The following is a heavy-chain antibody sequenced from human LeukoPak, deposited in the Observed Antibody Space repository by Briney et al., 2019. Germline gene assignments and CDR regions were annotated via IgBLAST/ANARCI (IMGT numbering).Heavy chain of an antibody. J-gene: IGHJ5*02. CDR3: ARVGSSSSGPRGKGWFDP. D-gene: IGHD6-6*01. V-gene: IGHV4-39*07. CDR2: IYYSGST. CDR1: GGSISSSSYY. Sequence: SETLSLTCTVSGGSISSSSYYWGWIRQPPGKGLEWIGSIYYSGSTYYNPSLKSRVTISVDTSKNQFSLKLSSVTAADTAVYYCARVGSSSSGPRGKGWFDPWGQGTLVTVSS.